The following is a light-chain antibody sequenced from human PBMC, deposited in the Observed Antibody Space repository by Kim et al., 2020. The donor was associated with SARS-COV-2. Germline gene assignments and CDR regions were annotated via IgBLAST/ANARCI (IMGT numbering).Light chain of an antibody. J-gene: IGLJ2*01. CDR1: NSDIGGYNF. CDR3: TSYTSSDTLL. V-gene: IGLV2-14*03. CDR2: DVL. Sequence: QSALTQPASVSGSPGQSITISCTGTNSDIGGYNFVSWYQQHPGKAPKLLIYDVLDRPSGISNRFSGSKSGNTASLTISGLQAEDEADYYCTSYTSSDTLLFGGGPKLT.